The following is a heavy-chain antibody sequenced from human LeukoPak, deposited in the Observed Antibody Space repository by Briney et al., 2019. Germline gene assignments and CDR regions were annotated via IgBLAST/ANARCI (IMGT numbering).Heavy chain of an antibody. Sequence: GGSLRLSCAASGFTFSSYAMHWVRQAPGKGLEWVAVISYDGSNKYYADSVKGRFTISRDNSKNTLYLQMNSLRAEDTAVHYCAREGWSSCLDYWGQGTLVTVSS. CDR1: GFTFSSYA. CDR2: ISYDGSNK. J-gene: IGHJ4*02. CDR3: AREGWSSCLDY. D-gene: IGHD6-13*01. V-gene: IGHV3-30-3*01.